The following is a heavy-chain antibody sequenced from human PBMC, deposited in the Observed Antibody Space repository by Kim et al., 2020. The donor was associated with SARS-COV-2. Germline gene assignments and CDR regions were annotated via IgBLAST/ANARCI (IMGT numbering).Heavy chain of an antibody. CDR3: AREDWNYVGFDY. CDR1: GFTFSSYW. J-gene: IGHJ4*02. V-gene: IGHV3-74*01. D-gene: IGHD1-7*01. Sequence: GGSLRLSCAASGFTFSSYWMHWVRQAPGKGLVWFSRINSDGSSTSYADSVKGRFTISRDNAKNTLYLQMNSLRAEDTAVYYCAREDWNYVGFDYWGQGTLVTVSS. CDR2: INSDGSST.